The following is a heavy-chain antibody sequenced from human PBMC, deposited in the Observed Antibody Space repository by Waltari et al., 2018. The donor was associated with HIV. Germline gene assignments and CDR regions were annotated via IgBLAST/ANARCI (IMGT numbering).Heavy chain of an antibody. CDR1: GLTLSSVS. V-gene: IGHV3-21*01. CDR3: ATGGWSFYDV. D-gene: IGHD6-19*01. J-gene: IGHJ4*02. Sequence: EEQLVESGGGLVKPGGSLRLSCEATGLTLSSVSMHWVRQAPGKGLQWVSSISSGGLYLHYADSVKGRFTISRHNANNSLFLQMNSLRAEDTAVYYCATGGWSFYDVWGRGTLVIVSS. CDR2: ISSGGLYL.